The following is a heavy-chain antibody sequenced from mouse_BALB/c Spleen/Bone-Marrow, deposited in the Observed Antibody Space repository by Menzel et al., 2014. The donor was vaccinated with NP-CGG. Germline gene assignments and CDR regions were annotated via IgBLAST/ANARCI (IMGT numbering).Heavy chain of an antibody. CDR1: GYTFSSYW. CDR3: ATARATWFAY. CDR2: ILPGSGST. Sequence: QVQLQQSGAELMKPGASVKISCKATGYTFSSYWIEWVKQRPGLGLEWIGEILPGSGSTNYNEKFKGKGTFTADTSSNTAYMQLSSLTSEDSAVYYCATARATWFAYWGQGTLVTVSA. J-gene: IGHJ3*01. V-gene: IGHV1-9*01. D-gene: IGHD3-2*01.